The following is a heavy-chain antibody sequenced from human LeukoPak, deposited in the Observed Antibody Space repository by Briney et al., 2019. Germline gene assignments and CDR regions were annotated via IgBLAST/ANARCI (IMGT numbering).Heavy chain of an antibody. D-gene: IGHD5-18*01. CDR3: ARVRGNTAMVLRDAFDI. V-gene: IGHV3-21*04. CDR1: GFTFSSYS. Sequence: PGGSLRLSCAASGFTFSSYSMNWVRQAPGKGLEWVSSISSSSSYIYYADSVKGRFTISRDNAKNSLYLQMNSLRAEDTAVYYCARVRGNTAMVLRDAFDIWGQGTMVTVSS. CDR2: ISSSSSYI. J-gene: IGHJ3*02.